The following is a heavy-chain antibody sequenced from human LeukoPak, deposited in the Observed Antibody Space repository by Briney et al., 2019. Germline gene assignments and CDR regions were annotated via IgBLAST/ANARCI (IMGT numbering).Heavy chain of an antibody. CDR3: ARGRGTIGSNRDFYFYYYMDI. V-gene: IGHV1-3*03. CDR2: INLVNGNT. CDR1: GYTFTGYY. D-gene: IGHD2-21*01. J-gene: IGHJ6*03. Sequence: GASVKVSCKASGYTFTGYYMHWVRLAPGQRLQWMGWINLVNGNTKYSQYFEGRVTITRDTSASTVYMELSSLRPDDMAVYYCARGRGTIGSNRDFYFYYYMDIWGNGTTVTVSS.